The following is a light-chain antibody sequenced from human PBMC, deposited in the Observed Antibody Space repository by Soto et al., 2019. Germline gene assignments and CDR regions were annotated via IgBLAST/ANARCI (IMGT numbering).Light chain of an antibody. V-gene: IGKV1-39*01. J-gene: IGKJ2*01. CDR2: AAS. CDR1: QSISRF. Sequence: DIQMTQSRSSLSASVGDRVTITCRASQSISRFLNWYQQKPGKAPELLVYAASTLQSGVPSRFSGSGSGTDFTLTISSLQPEDFATYYCQQSSSTPSYTFGQGTKVEIK. CDR3: QQSSSTPSYT.